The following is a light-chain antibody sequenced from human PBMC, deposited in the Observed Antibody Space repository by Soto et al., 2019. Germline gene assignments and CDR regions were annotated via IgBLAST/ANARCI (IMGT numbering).Light chain of an antibody. V-gene: IGKV1-5*01. Sequence: DIEKTRSPSSLPESSRDRVTITCRASQSISKWLAWYQQKPGKAPNVLIYDTSNLESGVPSRFSGSRSGTEFTLTISSLQPDDFATYYCQQYSNLPITFGGGTKV. J-gene: IGKJ4*01. CDR2: DTS. CDR3: QQYSNLPIT. CDR1: QSISKW.